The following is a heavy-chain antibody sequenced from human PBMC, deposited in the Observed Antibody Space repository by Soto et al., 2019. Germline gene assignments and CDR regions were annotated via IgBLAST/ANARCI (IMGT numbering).Heavy chain of an antibody. V-gene: IGHV1-18*01. J-gene: IGHJ5*02. CDR3: ARSSGTSSIWFDP. CDR1: GYTFNSYG. CDR2: ISAYDGDT. D-gene: IGHD1-26*01. Sequence: QVQLVQSGAEVKKPGASVKVSCKASGYTFNSYGISWLRQAPGRGLEWMGWISAYDGDTKDAQKCQGRVTMTTDTSTSPANMEVRSLRSDDTAVYYCARSSGTSSIWFDPWGQGTLVTVSS.